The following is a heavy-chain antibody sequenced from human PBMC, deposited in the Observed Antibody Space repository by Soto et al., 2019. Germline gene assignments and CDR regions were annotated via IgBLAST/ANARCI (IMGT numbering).Heavy chain of an antibody. CDR1: GGSVSSGSYY. CDR3: ARDFAYFDS. CDR2: ISDSGST. Sequence: SEPLSLTCTVSGGSVSSGSYYWSWIRQPPGKGLEWIGYISDSGSTDYNPSLKSRVTISVDTSKNQFSLNLDSVTAADTAVYFCARDFAYFDSWGQGTLVTVSS. D-gene: IGHD3-3*01. J-gene: IGHJ4*02. V-gene: IGHV4-61*01.